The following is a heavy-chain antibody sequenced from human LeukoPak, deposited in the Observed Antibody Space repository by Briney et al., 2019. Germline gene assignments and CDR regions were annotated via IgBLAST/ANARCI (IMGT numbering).Heavy chain of an antibody. Sequence: GGSVRLSCAASGFTFSDYYMSWIRQAPGKGLEWVSYISSSGSTIYYADSVKGRFTISRDNAKNSLYLQMNSLRAEDTAVYYCARSPRSTGYSYEDYWGQGTLVTVSS. D-gene: IGHD5-18*01. CDR2: ISSSGSTI. V-gene: IGHV3-11*01. CDR3: ARSPRSTGYSYEDY. J-gene: IGHJ4*02. CDR1: GFTFSDYY.